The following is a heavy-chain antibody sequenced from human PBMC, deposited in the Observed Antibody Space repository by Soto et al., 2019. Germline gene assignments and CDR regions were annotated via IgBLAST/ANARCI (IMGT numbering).Heavy chain of an antibody. Sequence: ASLKVSCKASGGTFSSYAISWVRQAPGQGLEWMGGIIPIFGTANYAQKFQGRVTITADKSTSTAYMELSSLRSEDTAVYYCAVLVVVDARDVWGQGNTVTVSS. D-gene: IGHD2-15*01. CDR2: IIPIFGTA. CDR3: AVLVVVDARDV. V-gene: IGHV1-69*06. CDR1: GGTFSSYA. J-gene: IGHJ6*02.